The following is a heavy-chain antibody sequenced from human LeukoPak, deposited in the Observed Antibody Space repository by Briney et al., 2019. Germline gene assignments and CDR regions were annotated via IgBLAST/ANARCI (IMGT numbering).Heavy chain of an antibody. Sequence: SETLSLTCTVSGGSFSSYYWSWIRQPPGKGPEWIGDAYYGGSTNHNPSLKSRVTISADTSKNQFSLKLSSVTAADTAVYYCARRFGGYSNFDYWGQGTLVTVSS. D-gene: IGHD5-12*01. J-gene: IGHJ4*02. V-gene: IGHV4-59*08. CDR2: AYYGGST. CDR3: ARRFGGYSNFDY. CDR1: GGSFSSYY.